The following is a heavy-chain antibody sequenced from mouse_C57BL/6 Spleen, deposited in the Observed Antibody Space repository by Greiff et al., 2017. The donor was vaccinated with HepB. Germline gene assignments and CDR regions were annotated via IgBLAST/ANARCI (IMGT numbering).Heavy chain of an antibody. CDR1: GYTFTSYG. V-gene: IGHV1-81*01. Sequence: VQLQQSGAELARPGASVKLSCKASGYTFTSYGISWVKQRTGQGLEWIGEIYPRSGNTYYNEKFKGKATLTADKSSSTAYMELRSLTSEDSAVYFCARALYYGNYERDYYAMDYWGQGTSVTVSS. J-gene: IGHJ4*01. CDR3: ARALYYGNYERDYYAMDY. CDR2: IYPRSGNT. D-gene: IGHD2-1*01.